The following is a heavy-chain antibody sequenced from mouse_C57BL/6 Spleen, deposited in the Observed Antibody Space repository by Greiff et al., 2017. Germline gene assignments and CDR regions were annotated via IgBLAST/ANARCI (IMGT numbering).Heavy chain of an antibody. CDR1: GYSFTDYN. Sequence: EVQLQQSGAELVKPGASVKISCKASGYSFTDYNMHWVKQSNGQGLEWIGVINPNNGTTSYNEKFKSKATLTVDKSSSTAYMQLNSLTSEDSAVYYCARVDYFGMEDWGKGPTVTAAS. J-gene: IGHJ4*01. V-gene: IGHV1-39*01. CDR2: INPNNGTT. CDR3: ARVDYFGMED.